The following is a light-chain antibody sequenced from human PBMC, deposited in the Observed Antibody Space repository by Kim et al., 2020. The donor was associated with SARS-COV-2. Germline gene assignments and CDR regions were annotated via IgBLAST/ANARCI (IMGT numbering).Light chain of an antibody. Sequence: GRTAWIPCERFNIGVKSVHWYQHKPAQAPLLVISYDSDRPSGIPERFSGSNSGNTATLIITRVEAGDEADYYCQVWDATTDDFYVFGTGTKVTVL. J-gene: IGLJ1*01. V-gene: IGLV3-21*04. CDR3: QVWDATTDDFYV. CDR2: YDS. CDR1: NIGVKS.